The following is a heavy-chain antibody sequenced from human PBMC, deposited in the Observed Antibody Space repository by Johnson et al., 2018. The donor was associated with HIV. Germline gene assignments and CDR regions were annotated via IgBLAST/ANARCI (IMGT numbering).Heavy chain of an antibody. J-gene: IGHJ3*02. CDR1: GFTFSSYW. CDR2: IKQDGSNK. Sequence: EVQLVESGGGLVQPGGSLRLSCAASGFTFSSYWMSWVRQAPGKGLEWVADIKQDGSNKYYADSVKGRFTISRDNSKNTLYLQMNSLRAEDTAVYYCAKDGGGGYDRAFDIWGQGTMVTVSS. D-gene: IGHD5-12*01. CDR3: AKDGGGGYDRAFDI. V-gene: IGHV3-7*03.